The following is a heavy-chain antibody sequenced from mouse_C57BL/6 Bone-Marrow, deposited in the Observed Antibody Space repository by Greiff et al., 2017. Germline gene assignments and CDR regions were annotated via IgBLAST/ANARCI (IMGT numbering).Heavy chain of an antibody. CDR2: IDPSDSYT. Sequence: VQLQQPGAELVKPGASVKLSCKASGYTFTSYWMQWVKQRPGQGLEWIGEIDPSDSYTNYNQKFKGKATLTVDTSSSTAYMQLSSLTSEDSAVXYCARRGGGYYSYYFDYWGQGTTLTVSS. V-gene: IGHV1-50*01. CDR3: ARRGGGYYSYYFDY. CDR1: GYTFTSYW. D-gene: IGHD2-3*01. J-gene: IGHJ2*01.